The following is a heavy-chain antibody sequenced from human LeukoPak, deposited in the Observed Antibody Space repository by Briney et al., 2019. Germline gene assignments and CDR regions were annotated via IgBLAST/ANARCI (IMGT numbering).Heavy chain of an antibody. V-gene: IGHV3-23*01. D-gene: IGHD6-13*01. CDR1: GFTFSSYA. J-gene: IGHJ4*02. CDR2: IRGSDSST. Sequence: GGSLRLSCAASGFTFSSYAMSWVRQAPGKGLEWVSAIRGSDSSTYYADSVKGRFTISRDNSKNTLYLQMNSLRVQDTAVYYFAKGLGAAGGKFDCWGQGTLVTVSS. CDR3: AKGLGAAGGKFDC.